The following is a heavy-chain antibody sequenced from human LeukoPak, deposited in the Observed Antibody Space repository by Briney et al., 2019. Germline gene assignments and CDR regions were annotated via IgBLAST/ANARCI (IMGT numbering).Heavy chain of an antibody. CDR2: IYYSGST. V-gene: IGHV4-59*01. CDR3: ARVDAWFGELFSWYFDL. Sequence: SGTLSLTCTVSGGSISSYYWSWIRQPPGKGLEWIGYIYYSGSTNYNPSLKSRVTISVDTSKNQFSLKLSSVTAADTAVYYCARVDAWFGELFSWYFDLWGRGTLVTVSS. CDR1: GGSISSYY. D-gene: IGHD3-10*01. J-gene: IGHJ2*01.